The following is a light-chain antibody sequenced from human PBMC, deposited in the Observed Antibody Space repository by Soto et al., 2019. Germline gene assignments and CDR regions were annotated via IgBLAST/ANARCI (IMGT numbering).Light chain of an antibody. J-gene: IGLJ1*01. CDR1: SSNIGAGYD. V-gene: IGLV1-40*01. CDR3: QSYDSSLSGYV. Sequence: QSVLTQPPSVSGAPGQRVTISCTGSSSNIGAGYDVHWYQQLPGTAPKLLIYGNSNRPSGGPDRFSGCKSGTSASLAITGLQAEDEADYYCQSYDSSLSGYVFGTGTKVTVL. CDR2: GNS.